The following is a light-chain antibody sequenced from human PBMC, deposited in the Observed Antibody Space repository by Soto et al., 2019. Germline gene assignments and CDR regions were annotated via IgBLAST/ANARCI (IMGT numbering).Light chain of an antibody. CDR3: LQDYNYPWT. V-gene: IGKV1-6*01. CDR1: QGIRND. CDR2: AAS. J-gene: IGKJ1*01. Sequence: AIQMTQTPSSLSASVGDRVTITCRASQGIRNDLVWYQQKPGKAPKLLIYAASSLQSGVPSRFSGSGSGTDFTLTISSLQPEDFATYYCLQDYNYPWTFGQGTKVDIK.